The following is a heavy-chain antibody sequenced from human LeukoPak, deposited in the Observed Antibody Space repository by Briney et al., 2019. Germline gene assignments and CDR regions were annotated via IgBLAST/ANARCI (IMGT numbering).Heavy chain of an antibody. Sequence: SQTLSLTCAISGDSVTSNTAGWDWIRQSPSRGLEWLGRTFYRSKWYNDYAVSVKSRITINPDTSKNQFSLQLNSVTPEDTAVYYCAREGIAVANFDYWGQGTLVTVSS. J-gene: IGHJ4*02. V-gene: IGHV6-1*01. D-gene: IGHD6-19*01. CDR2: TFYRSKWYN. CDR1: GDSVTSNTAG. CDR3: AREGIAVANFDY.